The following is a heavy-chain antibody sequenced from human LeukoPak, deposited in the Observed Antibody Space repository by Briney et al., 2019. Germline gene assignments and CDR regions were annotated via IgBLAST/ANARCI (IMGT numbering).Heavy chain of an antibody. J-gene: IGHJ4*02. V-gene: IGHV3-21*06. Sequence: GGSLRLSCAASGFTFSSYSINWVRQAPGKGLEWVSFISSSSSYIYYADSVKGRFTISRDNTKNSLSLQMKSLRTEDTAVYYCARDLGIVTGFDCWGQGTLVTVSS. CDR3: ARDLGIVTGFDC. CDR1: GFTFSSYS. CDR2: ISSSSSYI. D-gene: IGHD2-2*03.